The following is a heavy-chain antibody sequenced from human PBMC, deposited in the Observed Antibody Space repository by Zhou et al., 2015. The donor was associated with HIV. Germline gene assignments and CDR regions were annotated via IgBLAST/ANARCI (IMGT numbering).Heavy chain of an antibody. D-gene: IGHD3-22*01. CDR1: GGTFSSYA. CDR2: IIPIFGTA. CDR3: ARAAVKYYYDSNPQVRTDY. Sequence: QLVQSGAEVKKPGSSVKVSCKASGGTFSSYAISWVRQAPGQGLEWMGGIIPIFGTANYAQKFQGRVTITADESTSTAYMELSSLRSEDTAVYYCARAAVKYYYDSNPQVRTDYWGQGTLVTVSS. J-gene: IGHJ4*02. V-gene: IGHV1-69*01.